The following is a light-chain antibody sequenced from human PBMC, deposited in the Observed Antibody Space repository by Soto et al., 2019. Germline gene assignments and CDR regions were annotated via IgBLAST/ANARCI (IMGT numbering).Light chain of an antibody. CDR2: GNS. Sequence: QSVLTQPPSVSGAPGQRVTISCTGSSLNIGAGYDVHWYQQLPGTAPKLLIYGNSNRPSGVPDRFSGSKSGTSASLAITGLQAEDEADYYCQSYDSSLRGSYVFGTGTKSPS. J-gene: IGLJ1*01. CDR1: SLNIGAGYD. V-gene: IGLV1-40*01. CDR3: QSYDSSLRGSYV.